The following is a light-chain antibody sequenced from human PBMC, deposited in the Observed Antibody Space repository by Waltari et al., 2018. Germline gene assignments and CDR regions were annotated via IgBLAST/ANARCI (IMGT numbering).Light chain of an antibody. Sequence: DIQMTQSPSTLSASVGDRVTITCRASQSISSWLAWYHQKPEKAPKLLIYKASSLESVVPSRFSGIGSGTEFTLTISSLQPDDFATYYCQQYNSYSRTFGQGTKVEIK. J-gene: IGKJ1*01. V-gene: IGKV1-5*03. CDR3: QQYNSYSRT. CDR1: QSISSW. CDR2: KAS.